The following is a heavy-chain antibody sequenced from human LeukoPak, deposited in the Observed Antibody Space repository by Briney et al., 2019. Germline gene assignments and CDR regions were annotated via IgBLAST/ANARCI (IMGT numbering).Heavy chain of an antibody. D-gene: IGHD2-2*01. V-gene: IGHV3-30*04. CDR2: ISYDGSNK. CDR3: ARVARGGIVVVPAAMHY. CDR1: VFTISSYA. Sequence: GGSLRLSCAASVFTISSYAMHWVRQAPGKGLEWAAVISYDGSNKYYADSVKGRFTISRDNSKNTLYLQMNSLRAEDTAVYYCARVARGGIVVVPAAMHYWGQGTLVTVSS. J-gene: IGHJ4*02.